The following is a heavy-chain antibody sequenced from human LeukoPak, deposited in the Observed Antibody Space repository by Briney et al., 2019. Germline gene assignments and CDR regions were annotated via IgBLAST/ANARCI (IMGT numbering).Heavy chain of an antibody. CDR1: GYSFTNYW. V-gene: IGHV5-51*01. CDR3: AGARHGDYRWDY. D-gene: IGHD4-17*01. J-gene: IGHJ4*02. CDR2: IHSADSNT. Sequence: GESLEISCKDSGYSFTNYWIGWVRQMPGKGLEWMGIIHSADSNTKYSPSFQGQVTISADKSISTAYLQWSGLKASDTAMYYCAGARHGDYRWDYWGQGTLVTVSS.